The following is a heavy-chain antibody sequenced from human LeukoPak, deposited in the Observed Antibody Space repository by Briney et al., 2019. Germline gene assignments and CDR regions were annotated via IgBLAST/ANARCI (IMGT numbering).Heavy chain of an antibody. CDR2: ISSSSSYI. D-gene: IGHD4-17*01. Sequence: PGGSLRLSCAASGFTFSSYSMNWVRQAPGKGLEWVSSISSSSSYIYYADSVKGRFTISRDNAKNSLYLQMNSLRAEDTAVYYCARDPPLRYDYYYGMDVWGQGTTVTVSS. CDR1: GFTFSSYS. V-gene: IGHV3-21*01. J-gene: IGHJ6*02. CDR3: ARDPPLRYDYYYGMDV.